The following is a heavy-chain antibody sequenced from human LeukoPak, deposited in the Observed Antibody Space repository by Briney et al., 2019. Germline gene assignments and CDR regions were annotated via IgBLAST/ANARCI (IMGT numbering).Heavy chain of an antibody. V-gene: IGHV3-64*02. CDR2: ITSNRAYT. CDR3: ARVKMGATVSDYYYYYMDV. Sequence: PGGSQRLFCAASRFTYNDYTMHWLRQAPGKCLQSVSAITSNRAYTHYADSVKGRFTISRDNSRNAVFIQMGGLRIEDMAVYYCARVKMGATVSDYYYYYMDVWGKGTTVTVSS. D-gene: IGHD1-26*01. CDR1: RFTYNDYT. J-gene: IGHJ6*03.